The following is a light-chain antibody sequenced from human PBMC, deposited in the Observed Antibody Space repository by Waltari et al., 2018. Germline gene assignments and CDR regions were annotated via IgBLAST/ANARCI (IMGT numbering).Light chain of an antibody. CDR2: GAS. CDR3: QHHFRLPAK. Sequence: SYRAGQGRGTYLAWYDVWAGQAGGRLSYGASNRATGIQPRFSGSGSGTDFSLTISGLEPEDTDVYYGQHHFRLPAKFGQGTKVEI. J-gene: IGKJ1*01. V-gene: IGKV3-20*01. CDR1: QGRGTY.